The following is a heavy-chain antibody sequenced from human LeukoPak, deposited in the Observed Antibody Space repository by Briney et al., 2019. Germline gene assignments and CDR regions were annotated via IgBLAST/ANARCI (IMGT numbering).Heavy chain of an antibody. J-gene: IGHJ4*02. Sequence: ASVKVSCKASGYTFTSYDINWVRQATGQGLEWMGWMNPNSGNTGYAQKFQGRVTMTRNTSISTAYMELSSLRSDETAVYYCERGPYSSGWYSDYRGQGAQVTVSS. D-gene: IGHD6-19*01. CDR3: ERGPYSSGWYSDY. V-gene: IGHV1-8*01. CDR2: MNPNSGNT. CDR1: GYTFTSYD.